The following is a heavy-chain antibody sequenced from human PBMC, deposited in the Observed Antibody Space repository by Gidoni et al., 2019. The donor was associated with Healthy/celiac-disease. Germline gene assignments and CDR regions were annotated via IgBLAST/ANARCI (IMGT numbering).Heavy chain of an antibody. CDR2: IYYRGST. Sequence: QVQLQESGQGLVKPPETLSLTCTVSGGSISSYYWSWIRQPPGKGREWIGYIYYRGSTNYNPSLKSLVTISVDTPKNQLSLKLSSVTAADTAVYYCARVDGDYGMGYYYRDGWGKGTTVTVSS. V-gene: IGHV4-59*01. J-gene: IGHJ6*03. CDR3: ARVDGDYGMGYYYRDG. D-gene: IGHD4-17*01. CDR1: GGSISSYY.